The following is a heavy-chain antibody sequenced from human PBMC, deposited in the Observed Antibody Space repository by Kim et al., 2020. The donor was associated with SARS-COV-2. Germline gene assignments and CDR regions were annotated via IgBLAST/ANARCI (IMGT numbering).Heavy chain of an antibody. CDR3: ASRGYYIDF. D-gene: IGHD6-13*01. CDR2: I. J-gene: IGHJ4*02. Sequence: IYYADSVEGRFTSSRDNAKNSVSLQMNSLRDEDTAMYYCASRGYYIDFWGQGTLVTVSS. V-gene: IGHV3-48*02.